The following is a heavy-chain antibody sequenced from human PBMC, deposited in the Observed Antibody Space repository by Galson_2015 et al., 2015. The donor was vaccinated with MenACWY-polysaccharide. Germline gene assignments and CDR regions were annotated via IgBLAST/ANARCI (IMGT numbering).Heavy chain of an antibody. CDR2: TYYRSTWYN. D-gene: IGHD6-13*01. V-gene: IGHV6-1*01. CDR3: ARYSSRGRWFDP. CDR1: GDSVSSNSAA. Sequence: CAISGDSVSSNSAAWNWIRQSPSRGLEWLGRTYYRSTWYNDYAVSVTSRITINPDASKNQFSLQLNSVTPEDTAVYFCARYSSRGRWFDPWGQGTLDTVSS. J-gene: IGHJ5*02.